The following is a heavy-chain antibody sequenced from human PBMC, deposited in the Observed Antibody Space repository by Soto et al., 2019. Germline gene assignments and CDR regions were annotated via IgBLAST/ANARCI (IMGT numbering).Heavy chain of an antibody. CDR3: ARDPLRAQQLVRWFDP. CDR1: GFTFSSYG. D-gene: IGHD6-13*01. CDR2: IWYDGSNK. V-gene: IGHV3-33*01. J-gene: IGHJ5*02. Sequence: HPGGSLRLSCAASGFTFSSYGMHWVRQAPGKGLEWVAVIWYDGSNKYYAGSVKGRFTISRDNSKNTLYLQMNSLRAEDTAVYYCARDPLRAQQLVRWFDPWGQGTLVTVSS.